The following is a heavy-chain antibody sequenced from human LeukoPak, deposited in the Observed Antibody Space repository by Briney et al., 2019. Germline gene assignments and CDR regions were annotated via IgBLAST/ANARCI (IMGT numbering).Heavy chain of an antibody. Sequence: SETLSLTSAVHGGSFSGYYWSWIRQPPGKGLEWIGEINHSGSTNYNPSLKSRVTISVDTSKNQFSLKLSSVTAADTAVHYCARGTDGYKKNWGQGTLVTVSS. V-gene: IGHV4-34*01. CDR1: GGSFSGYY. CDR3: ARGTDGYKKN. CDR2: INHSGST. D-gene: IGHD5-24*01. J-gene: IGHJ4*02.